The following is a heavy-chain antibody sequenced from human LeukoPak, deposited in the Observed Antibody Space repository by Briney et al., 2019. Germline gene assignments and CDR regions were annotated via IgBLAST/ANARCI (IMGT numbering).Heavy chain of an antibody. Sequence: KTSETLSLTCTVSGGSISSGDYYWSWIRQPPGKGLEWIGYISYSGSTYYNPSLKGRVTISVDTSRNQFSLKLSSVTAADTAVYYCARDLGYCSSTSCRYFDFWGQGTLVTVSS. D-gene: IGHD2-2*01. CDR1: GGSISSGDYY. V-gene: IGHV4-30-4*01. CDR2: ISYSGST. CDR3: ARDLGYCSSTSCRYFDF. J-gene: IGHJ4*02.